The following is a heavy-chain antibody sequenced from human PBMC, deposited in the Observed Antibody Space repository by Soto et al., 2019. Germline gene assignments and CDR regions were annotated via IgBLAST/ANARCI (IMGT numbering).Heavy chain of an antibody. CDR1: GFTFSGYW. J-gene: IGHJ5*02. Sequence: EVQLVESGGGLVQPGGSLRLSCAASGFTFSGYWMTWVRQAPGKGLEGVANISPDGSEEYYVDSVKGRFTISRDNAKNSVYLEMNSLRGEDTALYYWTRDLNHDTGPWGQGTQVTVSS. CDR2: ISPDGSEE. V-gene: IGHV3-7*04. CDR3: TRDLNHDTGP. D-gene: IGHD2-8*02.